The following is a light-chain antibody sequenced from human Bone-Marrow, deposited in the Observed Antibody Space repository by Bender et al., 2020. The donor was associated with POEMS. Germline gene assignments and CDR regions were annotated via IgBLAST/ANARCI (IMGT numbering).Light chain of an antibody. CDR2: EVS. CDR1: SSDVGGYDS. V-gene: IGLV2-14*01. CDR3: SSYATSGTLL. J-gene: IGLJ2*01. Sequence: QSALTQPASVSGSPGQSITISCTGTSSDVGGYDSVSWYQHHPGEAPKLILYEVSKRPSGVPDRFFGSKSGNTASLTVSHLQAEDEADYYCSSYATSGTLLFGGGTTLTVL.